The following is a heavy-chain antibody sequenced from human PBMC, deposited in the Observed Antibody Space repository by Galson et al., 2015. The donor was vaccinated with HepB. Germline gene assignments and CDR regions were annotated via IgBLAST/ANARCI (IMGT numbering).Heavy chain of an antibody. J-gene: IGHJ6*02. Sequence: SVKVSCKASGGTFSSYAISWVRQAPGQGLEWMGGIIPIFGTANYAQKFQGRVTITADESTSTAYMGLSSLRSEDTAVYYCAREGAIFGVVFIPYGMDVWGQGTTVTVSS. CDR1: GGTFSSYA. CDR2: IIPIFGTA. D-gene: IGHD3-3*01. V-gene: IGHV1-69*13. CDR3: AREGAIFGVVFIPYGMDV.